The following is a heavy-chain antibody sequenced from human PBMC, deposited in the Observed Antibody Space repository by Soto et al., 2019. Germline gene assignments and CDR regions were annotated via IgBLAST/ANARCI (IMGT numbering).Heavy chain of an antibody. CDR1: GFTFRTYA. J-gene: IGHJ4*02. CDR2: ISGSAGT. CDR3: AKEKDYDFNWGSARYMSNY. D-gene: IGHD3-16*02. V-gene: IGHV3-23*01. Sequence: RSLRLSCTASGFTFRTYAMTWFRQAPGRGLEWVSAISGSAGTFYATSVKGRFTISRDNSRRTVYLQMHSLRAEDSAIYYCAKEKDYDFNWGSARYMSNYWGRGTLVTVYS.